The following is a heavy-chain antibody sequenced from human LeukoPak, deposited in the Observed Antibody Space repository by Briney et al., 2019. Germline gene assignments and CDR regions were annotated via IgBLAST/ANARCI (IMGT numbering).Heavy chain of an antibody. CDR3: AKGPRITIFGVVIQNAYYFDY. V-gene: IGHV3-23*01. CDR2: ISGSGGST. D-gene: IGHD3-3*01. Sequence: EGSLRLSCAASGFTFSSYAMSWVRQAPGKGLEWVSAISGSGGSTYYADSVKGRFTISRDNSKNTLYLQMNSLRAEDTAVYYCAKGPRITIFGVVIQNAYYFDYWGQGTLVTVSS. J-gene: IGHJ4*02. CDR1: GFTFSSYA.